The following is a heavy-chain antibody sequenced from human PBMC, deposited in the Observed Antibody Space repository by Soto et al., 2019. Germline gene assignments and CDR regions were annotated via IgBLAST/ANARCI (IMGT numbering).Heavy chain of an antibody. CDR2: ISYDGSNK. CDR3: AKGSYSGIYSDFDY. V-gene: IGHV3-30*18. CDR1: GSTFSTYG. J-gene: IGHJ4*02. D-gene: IGHD1-26*01. Sequence: PGGSLRLSCAASGSTFSTYGMYWVRQAPGKGLEWVAVISYDGSNKYYADSVKGQFTISRDNSKNTLYLQMNSLRAEDTAVYYCAKGSYSGIYSDFDYWGQGTLVTVSS.